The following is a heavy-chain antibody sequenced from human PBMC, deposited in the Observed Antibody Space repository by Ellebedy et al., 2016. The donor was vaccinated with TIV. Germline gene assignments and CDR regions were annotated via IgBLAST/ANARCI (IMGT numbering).Heavy chain of an antibody. V-gene: IGHV1-2*04. CDR3: ARDLAGGVPAHYYYGMDV. J-gene: IGHJ6*02. Sequence: ASVKVSXXASGYTFTGYYMHWVRQAPGQGLEWMGWINPNSGGTNYAQKFQGWVTMTRDTSISTAYMELSRLRSDDTAVYYCARDLAGGVPAHYYYGMDVWGQGPTVTVSS. CDR2: INPNSGGT. CDR1: GYTFTGYY. D-gene: IGHD2-2*01.